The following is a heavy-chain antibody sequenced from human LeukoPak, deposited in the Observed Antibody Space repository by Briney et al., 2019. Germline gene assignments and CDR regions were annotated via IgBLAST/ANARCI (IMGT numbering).Heavy chain of an antibody. V-gene: IGHV4-39*01. CDR3: ASPYYDFWSGYHNWFDP. Sequence: SETLSLTCTVSGGSISSSSYYWGWIRQPPGKGLEWIGSIYYSGSTSYTPSLKTRVTISVDTSKNQFSLKLSSVTAADTAVYYCASPYYDFWSGYHNWFDPWGQGTLVTVSS. CDR2: IYYSGST. D-gene: IGHD3-3*01. CDR1: GGSISSSSYY. J-gene: IGHJ5*02.